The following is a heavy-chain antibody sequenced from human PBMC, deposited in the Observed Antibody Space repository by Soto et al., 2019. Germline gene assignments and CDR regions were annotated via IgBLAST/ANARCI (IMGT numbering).Heavy chain of an antibody. CDR1: GGSLSGYY. J-gene: IGHJ4*02. D-gene: IGHD5-12*01. Sequence: QVQLQQWGAGLLKPSETLSLNCAVNGGSLSGYYWSWIRQPPGKGLEWIGEIKDGGYTNYSPSLRRRATISSDRPNNQFSLRLNSVTAADTGVYYCARGQEGVVATHWDQGALVTVSS. V-gene: IGHV4-34*01. CDR2: IKDGGYT. CDR3: ARGQEGVVATH.